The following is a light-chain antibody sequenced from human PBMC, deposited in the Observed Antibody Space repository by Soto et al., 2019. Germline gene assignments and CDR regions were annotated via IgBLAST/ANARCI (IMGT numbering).Light chain of an antibody. Sequence: DIQMTQSPSSLSASVGDRVTITCRASQSISSYLNWYQQKPGKAPKLLIYAASSLQSGVTSRFSGSRSGTDFTLTISSLQPEDFATYYCQQSYSTPLTFGGGTKVEIK. CDR3: QQSYSTPLT. V-gene: IGKV1-39*01. CDR1: QSISSY. J-gene: IGKJ4*01. CDR2: AAS.